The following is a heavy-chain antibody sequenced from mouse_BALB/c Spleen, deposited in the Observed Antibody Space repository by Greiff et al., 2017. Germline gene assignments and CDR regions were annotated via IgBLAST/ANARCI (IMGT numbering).Heavy chain of an antibody. Sequence: VQLQQSGPELVGPGASVTMSCTASGFTITDYDMHWVKQRPEQGLEWIGWIDPESGDTEYAPKFQGKATMTADTSSNATYLQLSSLTSEETAVYYSTAHYCGSWGGSLDYWGQGTSVTVSS. CDR1: GFTITDYD. CDR2: IDPESGDT. V-gene: IGHV14-4*02. J-gene: IGHJ4*01. CDR3: TAHYCGSWGGSLDY. D-gene: IGHD1-1*01.